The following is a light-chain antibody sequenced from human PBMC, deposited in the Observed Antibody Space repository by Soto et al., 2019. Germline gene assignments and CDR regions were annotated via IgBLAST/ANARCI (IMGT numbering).Light chain of an antibody. Sequence: DIQMTQSPSTLSASVGDRVTITCRASQNINNWLAWYQQKRGKAPNLLIYGASTLESGVPSRFGGSGFGTEFTLTISSLQPDDFATYYCQQYSAWYTFGQGTELEI. CDR2: GAS. CDR3: QQYSAWYT. J-gene: IGKJ2*01. V-gene: IGKV1-5*01. CDR1: QNINNW.